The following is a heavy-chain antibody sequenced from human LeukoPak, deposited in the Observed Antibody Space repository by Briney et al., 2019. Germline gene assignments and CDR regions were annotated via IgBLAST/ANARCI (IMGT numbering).Heavy chain of an antibody. CDR2: MYINGNT. CDR1: GVSISSYY. J-gene: IGHJ4*02. CDR3: ARALRGGSGGSWVAD. D-gene: IGHD2-15*01. V-gene: IGHV4-4*07. Sequence: SETLSLTCTVSGVSISSYYWTWVRQPAEKGLEWIGRMYINGNTNYNPFLQSRVTMSADTSKNQLSLKLTSVTAADTAVYYCARALRGGSGGSWVADWGQGTLVTVSS.